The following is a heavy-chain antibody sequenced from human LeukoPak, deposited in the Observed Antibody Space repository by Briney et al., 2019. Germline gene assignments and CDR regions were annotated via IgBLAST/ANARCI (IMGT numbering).Heavy chain of an antibody. CDR1: GFTFSSYA. V-gene: IGHV3-23*01. CDR2: ISGSGGST. Sequence: GGSLRLSCAASGFTFSSYAMSWVRQAPGKGLEWVSAISGSGGSTYYADSVKGRFTISRDNSKNTLYLQMNSLRVEDTAVYYCARHSSSWGRDLWGQGTLVTVSS. J-gene: IGHJ4*02. CDR3: ARHSSSWGRDL. D-gene: IGHD7-27*01.